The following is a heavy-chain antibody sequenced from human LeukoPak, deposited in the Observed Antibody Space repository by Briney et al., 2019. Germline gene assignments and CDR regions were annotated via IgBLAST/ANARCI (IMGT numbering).Heavy chain of an antibody. CDR2: IYYSGST. CDR1: GGSVSSGSYY. CDR3: ARVDEGGYYYYGMDV. D-gene: IGHD3-16*01. J-gene: IGHJ6*02. Sequence: SETLSLTCTVSGGSVSSGSYYWSWIRQPPGKGLERIGYIYYSGSTNYNPSLKSRVTISVDTSKNQFSLKLSSVTAADTAVYYCARVDEGGYYYYGMDVWGQGTTVTVSS. V-gene: IGHV4-61*01.